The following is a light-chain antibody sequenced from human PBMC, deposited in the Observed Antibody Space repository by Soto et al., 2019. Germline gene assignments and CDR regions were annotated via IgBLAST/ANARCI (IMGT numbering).Light chain of an antibody. Sequence: EIFLTQSPAIXSVRLKERAPRPCRASQSVSSNLAWYQKKTGKAXRXXXYGASTRATGIQARLSGSGSGKEFTLNIRRLPSEDFEVYYSQLYNNWPLTFGQGTQVDI. CDR3: QLYNNWPLT. J-gene: IGKJ1*01. V-gene: IGKV3-15*01. CDR1: QSVSSN. CDR2: GAS.